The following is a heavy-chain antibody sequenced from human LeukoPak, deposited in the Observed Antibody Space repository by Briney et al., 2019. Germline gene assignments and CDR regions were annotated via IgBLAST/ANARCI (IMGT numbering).Heavy chain of an antibody. J-gene: IGHJ4*02. CDR2: IYPGDSDT. CDR3: ARHPCCSGGSCYSDY. V-gene: IGHV5-51*01. D-gene: IGHD2-15*01. Sequence: GESLKISCKGSGYSFTINWIGWVRQMPGKGLEWMGIIYPGDSDTRYSPSFQGQVTISADKSISTAYLQWISLKASDTAMYYCARHPCCSGGSCYSDYWGQGTMVTVSS. CDR1: GYSFTINW.